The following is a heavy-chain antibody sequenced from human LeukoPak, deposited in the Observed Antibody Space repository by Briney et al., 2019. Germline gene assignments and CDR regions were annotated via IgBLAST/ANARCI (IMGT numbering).Heavy chain of an antibody. V-gene: IGHV1-18*01. J-gene: IGHJ5*02. D-gene: IGHD3-10*01. CDR1: GYTFTSYG. CDR2: ISAYNGNT. Sequence: ASVKVSCKASGYTFTSYGISWVRQAPGQGLEWMGWISAYNGNTNYAQKLQGRVTMTTDTSTSTAYTELRSLRSDDTAVYYCARVTSVGGSGSYYNWFDPWGQGTLVTVSS. CDR3: ARVTSVGGSGSYYNWFDP.